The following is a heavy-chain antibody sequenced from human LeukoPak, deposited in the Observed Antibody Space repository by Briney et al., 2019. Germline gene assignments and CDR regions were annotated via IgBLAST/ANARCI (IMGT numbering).Heavy chain of an antibody. Sequence: SQTLSLTCTVSGASISSNNYYWSWIRQPAGRGLEWIGRIYTSGSTSYNPSLKSRVTISVDTSQNQFSLRLSSVTAADTAVYYCARDTGGYDSSYFDSYYMDVWGKGTTVTISS. CDR2: IYTSGST. CDR3: ARDTGGYDSSYFDSYYMDV. V-gene: IGHV4-61*02. J-gene: IGHJ6*03. D-gene: IGHD5-12*01. CDR1: GASISSNNYY.